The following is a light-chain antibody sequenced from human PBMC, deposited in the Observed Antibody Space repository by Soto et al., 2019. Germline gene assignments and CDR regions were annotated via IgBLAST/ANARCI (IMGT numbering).Light chain of an antibody. J-gene: IGKJ4*01. CDR3: QEYNNWHPIT. CDR1: QSISSK. CDR2: GAS. V-gene: IGKV3-15*01. Sequence: EIVMTQSPATLSVSPGERATLSCRASQSISSKLAWCQQKPGQAPRLLIYGASTRATGIPVRFSGSGSGTEFTLTITSLQSEDFAVYYCQEYNNWHPITFGGGTRWIS.